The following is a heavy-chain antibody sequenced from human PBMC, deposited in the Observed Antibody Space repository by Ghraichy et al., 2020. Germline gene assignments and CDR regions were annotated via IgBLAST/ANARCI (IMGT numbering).Heavy chain of an antibody. CDR1: GFTFDDYG. CDR2: LNWNGGNT. Sequence: GGSLRLSCAASGFTFDDYGMSWVRQAPGKGLEWVSGLNWNGGNTGYADSVKGRFTISRDNAMNSLYLQMNSLRAEDTTLYYCARGGYCSSTSCLPYYYYYMDVWGEGITVIVSS. D-gene: IGHD2-2*01. CDR3: ARGGYCSSTSCLPYYYYYMDV. V-gene: IGHV3-20*04. J-gene: IGHJ6*03.